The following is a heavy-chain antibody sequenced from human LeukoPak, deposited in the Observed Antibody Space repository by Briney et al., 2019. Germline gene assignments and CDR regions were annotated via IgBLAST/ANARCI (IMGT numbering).Heavy chain of an antibody. J-gene: IGHJ5*02. CDR1: GYSITSGYY. D-gene: IGHD2-2*01. CDR2: INARGDT. V-gene: IGHV4-38-2*01. CDR3: ARGQVPAARGYNWFDH. Sequence: PSETLSLTCAVSGYSITSGYYWAWIRQPPGKGLEWIGEINARGDTNFNPSLESRVTISVDTSKSQFSLRLTSMIAADTAVYYCARGQVPAARGYNWFDHWGQGTLVTVSS.